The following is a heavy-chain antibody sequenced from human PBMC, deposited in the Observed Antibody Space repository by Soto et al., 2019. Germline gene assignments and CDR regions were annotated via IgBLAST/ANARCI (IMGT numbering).Heavy chain of an antibody. J-gene: IGHJ4*02. CDR1: GAPITGSSY. D-gene: IGHD2-8*02. Sequence: SETLSLTCTVSGAPITGSSYWSWIRQPAGEGLEWIGRFSLSGTTNYNPSLRSRVTMSADVSKNQFSLRLTSVTAADTALYYCARGMTPPGAPAWYYFDSWGQGTLVT. V-gene: IGHV4-4*07. CDR3: ARGMTPPGAPAWYYFDS. CDR2: FSLSGTT.